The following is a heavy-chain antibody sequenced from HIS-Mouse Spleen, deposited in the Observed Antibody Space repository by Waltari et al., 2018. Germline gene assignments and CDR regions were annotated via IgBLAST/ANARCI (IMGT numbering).Heavy chain of an antibody. Sequence: EVQLVESGGGLVQPGGSLRLPCAASGSTFSSHWMSWVRQAPGKGLEWVANIKQDGSEKYYVDSVKGRFTISRDNAKNSLYLQMNSLRAEDTAVYYCARERRGPGWFDPWGQGTLVTVSS. CDR2: IKQDGSEK. J-gene: IGHJ5*02. D-gene: IGHD5-12*01. CDR1: GSTFSSHW. V-gene: IGHV3-7*01. CDR3: ARERRGPGWFDP.